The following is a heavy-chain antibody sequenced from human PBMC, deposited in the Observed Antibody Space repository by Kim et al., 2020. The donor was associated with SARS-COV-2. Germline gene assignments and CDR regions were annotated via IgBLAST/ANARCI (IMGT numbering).Heavy chain of an antibody. CDR2: INHSGST. Sequence: SETLSLTCAVYGGSFSGYYWSWIRQPPGKGLEWIGEINHSGSTNYNPSLKSRVTISVDTSKNQFSLKLSSVTAADTAVYYCARIRILSGYSYGYHLFDLSPHYYYGMDVWGQGTTVTVSS. CDR1: GGSFSGYY. CDR3: ARIRILSGYSYGYHLFDLSPHYYYGMDV. J-gene: IGHJ6*02. D-gene: IGHD5-18*01. V-gene: IGHV4-34*01.